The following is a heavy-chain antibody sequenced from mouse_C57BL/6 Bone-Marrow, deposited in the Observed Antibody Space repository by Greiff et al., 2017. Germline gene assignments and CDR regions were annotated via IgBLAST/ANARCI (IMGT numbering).Heavy chain of an antibody. V-gene: IGHV5-12*01. CDR3: ARHYYGTMDY. D-gene: IGHD1-1*01. CDR2: ISNGGGST. CDR1: GFTFSDYY. Sequence: EVMLVESGGGLVQPGGSLKLSCAASGFTFSDYYMYWVRQTPEKRLEWVAYISNGGGSTYYPDTVKGRFTISRDNAKNTLYLQMSRLKSEDTAMYYCARHYYGTMDYWGQGTSVTVSS. J-gene: IGHJ4*01.